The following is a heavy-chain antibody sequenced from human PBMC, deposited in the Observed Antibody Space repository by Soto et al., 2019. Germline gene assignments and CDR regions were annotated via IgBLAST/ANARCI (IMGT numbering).Heavy chain of an antibody. CDR2: IKSKTDGGKT. CDR3: TSEGVVAVVGAATPGPKKGFDP. CDR1: GFTFSHAW. D-gene: IGHD2-15*01. V-gene: IGHV3-15*01. Sequence: EGSLRLSCFASGFTFSHAWMTWVRQAPGQGLEWVGRIKSKTDGGKTDYAAPVQGRFTISRDDSKNTVYLQMNSLKSEDTAVYYCTSEGVVAVVGAATPGPKKGFDPWGQRTAVTVSS. J-gene: IGHJ5*02.